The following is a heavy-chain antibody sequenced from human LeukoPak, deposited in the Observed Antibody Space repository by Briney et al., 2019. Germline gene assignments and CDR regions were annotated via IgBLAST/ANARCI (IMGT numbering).Heavy chain of an antibody. CDR2: IYDTGIT. D-gene: IGHD2-15*01. J-gene: IGHJ4*02. V-gene: IGHV4-59*01. CDR1: GFTFSSYA. CDR3: ARSHVLHPVDY. Sequence: GSLRLSCAASGFTFSSYAMSWVRQAPGKGLEWIGYIYDTGITNYNPSLKSRVTISVDTSKNQFSLKLSSVTAADTAVYYCARSHVLHPVDYWGQGTLVTVSS.